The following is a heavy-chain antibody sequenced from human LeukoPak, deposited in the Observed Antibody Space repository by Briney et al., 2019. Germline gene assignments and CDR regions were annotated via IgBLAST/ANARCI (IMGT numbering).Heavy chain of an antibody. CDR2: LSYDGSDK. CDR3: ARPYGDSLDSSGYYVVY. D-gene: IGHD3-22*01. CDR1: RFTFTNFG. V-gene: IGHV3-30*03. J-gene: IGHJ4*02. Sequence: PGGSLRLSCAASRFTFTNFGMHWARQAPGKGLEWVAVLSYDGSDKYYADSVKGRFTISRDNSKNTLHLQMNSLRAEDTAVYYCARPYGDSLDSSGYYVVYWGQGTLVTVSS.